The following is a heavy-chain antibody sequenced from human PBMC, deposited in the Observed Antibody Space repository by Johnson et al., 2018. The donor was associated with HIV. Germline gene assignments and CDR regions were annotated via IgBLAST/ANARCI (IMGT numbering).Heavy chain of an antibody. Sequence: VQLVESGGGVVRPGGSLRLSCAASGFTFDDYGMSWVRQAPGKGLEWVSAISGSGGSTYYADSVKGRFTISRDNSKNTLYLQMNSLRAEDTAVYYCAKGDYNFWSGDAFDIWGQGTMVTVSS. CDR3: AKGDYNFWSGDAFDI. CDR1: GFTFDDYG. V-gene: IGHV3-23*04. D-gene: IGHD3-3*01. J-gene: IGHJ3*02. CDR2: ISGSGGST.